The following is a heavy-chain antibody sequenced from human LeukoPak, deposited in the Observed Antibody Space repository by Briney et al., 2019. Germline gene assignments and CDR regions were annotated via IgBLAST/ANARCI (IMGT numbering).Heavy chain of an antibody. CDR3: AGGGSSGWYWY. CDR1: GGSISSYY. D-gene: IGHD6-19*01. J-gene: IGHJ4*02. Sequence: PSETLSLTCTVSGGSISSYYWSWIRQPPGKGLEWIGSIYYSGCTYYNPSLKSRVTISVDTSKNQFSLKLSSVTAADTAVYYCAGGGSSGWYWYWGQGTLVTVSS. CDR2: IYYSGCT. V-gene: IGHV4-59*05.